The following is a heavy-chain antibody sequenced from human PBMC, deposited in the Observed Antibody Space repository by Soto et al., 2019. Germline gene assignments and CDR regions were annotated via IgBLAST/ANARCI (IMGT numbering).Heavy chain of an antibody. CDR2: NKHREVSNSETT. CDR3: ARPVGVEQQLVHDAFAI. V-gene: IGHV4-34*01. J-gene: IGHJ3*02. Sequence: SETLSLTCAVYGGSFFNYEWTWIRQPPGKGLEWIGENKHREVSNSETTNYNPSLKNRVTISVDTSRNRFSLKLTSVSAADTAIYYCARPVGVEQQLVHDAFAIWGQGTLVTVSS. D-gene: IGHD6-13*01. CDR1: GGSFFNYE.